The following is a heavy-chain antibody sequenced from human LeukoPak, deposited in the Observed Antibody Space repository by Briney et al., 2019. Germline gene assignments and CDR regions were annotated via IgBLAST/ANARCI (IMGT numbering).Heavy chain of an antibody. CDR2: IYYSGST. Sequence: PSETLSLTCTVSGGSISSYYWSWIRQPPGKGLEWIGYIYYSGSTNYNPPLKSRVTISVDTSKNQFSLKLISVTAADTAVYYCAREDTGGLDHWGQGILVTVSP. J-gene: IGHJ4*02. CDR1: GGSISSYY. D-gene: IGHD4-23*01. V-gene: IGHV4-59*12. CDR3: AREDTGGLDH.